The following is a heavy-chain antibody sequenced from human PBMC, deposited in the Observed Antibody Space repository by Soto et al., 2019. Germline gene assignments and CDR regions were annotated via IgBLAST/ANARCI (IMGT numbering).Heavy chain of an antibody. CDR1: GYTFTSYD. V-gene: IGHV1-8*01. Sequence: ASVKVSCKASGYTFTSYDINWVRQATGQGLEWMGWMNPNSGNTGYAQKFQGRVTMTRNTSISTAYMELSSLRSEDTAVYYCARERGYATVYHYYYYMDVWGKGTTVTVSS. D-gene: IGHD1-1*01. J-gene: IGHJ6*03. CDR2: MNPNSGNT. CDR3: ARERGYATVYHYYYYMDV.